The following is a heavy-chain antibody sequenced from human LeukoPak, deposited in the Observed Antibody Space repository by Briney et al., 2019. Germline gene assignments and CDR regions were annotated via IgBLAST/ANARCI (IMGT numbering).Heavy chain of an antibody. V-gene: IGHV1-18*01. J-gene: IGHJ6*03. CDR2: ISAYNGNT. CDR3: AREGGRDCSGGSCYSYYYYYYYMDV. CDR1: GYTFTSYG. D-gene: IGHD2-15*01. Sequence: ASVKVSCEASGYTFTSYGISWVRQAPGQGLEWMGWISAYNGNTNYAQKLQGRVTMTTDTSTSTAYMELRSLRSDDTAVYYCAREGGRDCSGGSCYSYYYYYYYMDVWGKGTTVTVSS.